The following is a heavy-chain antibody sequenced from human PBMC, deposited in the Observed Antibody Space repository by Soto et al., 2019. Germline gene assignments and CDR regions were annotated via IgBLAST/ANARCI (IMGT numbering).Heavy chain of an antibody. D-gene: IGHD1-26*01. J-gene: IGHJ4*02. CDR1: GFTLGGYS. CDR3: ARDKKWAFDY. V-gene: IGHV3-48*02. Sequence: GGSLRLSCVVSGFTLGGYSMNWVRQAPGKGLEWVSYISDSGSRKYYADSVKGRFTISRDNAKNSVYLQMNSLRDEDTAVYYCARDKKWAFDYWGQGALVTVSS. CDR2: ISDSGSRK.